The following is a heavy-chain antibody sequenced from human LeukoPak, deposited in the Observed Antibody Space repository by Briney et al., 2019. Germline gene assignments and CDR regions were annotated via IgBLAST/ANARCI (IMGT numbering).Heavy chain of an antibody. D-gene: IGHD3-10*01. CDR3: AKSRLNSGSYSDF. V-gene: IGHV3-7*03. J-gene: IGHJ4*02. CDR2: IKQDGSEK. Sequence: GGSLRLSCAASGFTFSSYWMSWVRQAPGKGLEWVANIKQDGSEKYYVDSVKGRFTISRDNAKNSLYLEMNSLRAEDTAVYFCAKSRLNSGSYSDFWGQGTLVTVSS. CDR1: GFTFSSYW.